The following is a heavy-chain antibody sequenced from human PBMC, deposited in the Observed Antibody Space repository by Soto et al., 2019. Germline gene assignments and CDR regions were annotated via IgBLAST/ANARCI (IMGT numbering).Heavy chain of an antibody. CDR2: ISGSGGST. CDR1: GFTFSSYA. D-gene: IGHD5-18*01. Sequence: EAPLLESGGGLEHPGGSLRLSCTASGFTFSSYAMSWVRQAPGKGLEWVSGISGSGGSTYYADSVKGRFTSSRDNSRNTLYLQMNSLSAEDTAVYYCAKGYDLSGYSRMDVWGQGTTVTVSS. J-gene: IGHJ6*02. CDR3: AKGYDLSGYSRMDV. V-gene: IGHV3-23*01.